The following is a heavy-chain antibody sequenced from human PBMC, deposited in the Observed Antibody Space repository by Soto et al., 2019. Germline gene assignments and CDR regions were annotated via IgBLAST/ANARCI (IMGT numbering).Heavy chain of an antibody. D-gene: IGHD3-3*01. CDR3: ARINVTIFGVVIGNYYYGMDV. Sequence: SETLSLTCTVSGGSIYNHYWSWVRQPPGKGLEWIGYIYYTGGTNYNPSLKSRVTMSVDTSKNQFSLKLSSVTAADTAVYYCARINVTIFGVVIGNYYYGMDVWGQGTTVTVSS. V-gene: IGHV4-59*11. CDR1: GGSIYNHY. CDR2: IYYTGGT. J-gene: IGHJ6*02.